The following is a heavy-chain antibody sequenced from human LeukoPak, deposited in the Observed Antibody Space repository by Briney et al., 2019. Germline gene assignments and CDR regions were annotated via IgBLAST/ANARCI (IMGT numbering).Heavy chain of an antibody. Sequence: PSETLSLTCLVSSGSVSSYYWTWIRQPPGKGLEWIGYIYHTGSNNYSPSLKSRVTMYVDTSNKQLSLKLSTVTAADTAMSYCARAAYTNSWYAVDIWGQGTMVTVSS. CDR2: IYHTGSN. J-gene: IGHJ3*02. V-gene: IGHV4-59*08. D-gene: IGHD6-13*01. CDR1: SGSVSSYY. CDR3: ARAAYTNSWYAVDI.